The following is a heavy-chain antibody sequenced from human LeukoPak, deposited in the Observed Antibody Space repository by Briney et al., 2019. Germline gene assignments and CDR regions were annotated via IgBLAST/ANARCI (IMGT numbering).Heavy chain of an antibody. J-gene: IGHJ4*02. D-gene: IGHD3-10*02. CDR2: MYYSGST. Sequence: SETLSLTCSVSGDSISSGNYYWGWIRQPPGKGLEWIATMYYSGSTYYNPSLKSRVTLSVDTSKNQFSLKLSSVTAADTAVYFCARHVRNTAYATPFTFCDSRGQGTLVTVS. CDR1: GDSISSGNYY. V-gene: IGHV4-39*01. CDR3: ARHVRNTAYATPFTFCDS.